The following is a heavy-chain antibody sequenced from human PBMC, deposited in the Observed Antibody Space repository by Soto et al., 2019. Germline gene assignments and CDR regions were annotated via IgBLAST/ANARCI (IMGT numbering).Heavy chain of an antibody. CDR2: IIPIFGTA. J-gene: IGHJ4*02. CDR3: SRDPGRGGMVVQL. Sequence: QVQLVQSGAEVKKPGSSVKVSCKASVGTFSSYAISWVRQAPGQGREWMGGIIPIFGTANSAQKFQGRVTITADESTSTGYVELSSLRSEDTAVEYCSRDPGRGGMVVQLWGQGTLVTVSS. V-gene: IGHV1-69*12. CDR1: VGTFSSYA. D-gene: IGHD1-1*01.